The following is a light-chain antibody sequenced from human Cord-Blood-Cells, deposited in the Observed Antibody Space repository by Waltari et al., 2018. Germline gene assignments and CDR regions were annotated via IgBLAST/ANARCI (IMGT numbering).Light chain of an antibody. CDR1: QSISSY. CDR3: QQSYSTPLT. J-gene: IGKJ4*01. Sequence: DIQMTPAPASLCASVLDRVTITCLASQSISSYLNWYKQTPGKAPELLIYAASSLQKGVPSRFSGSGSVTDFTLTISSLQPDDFAAYDCQQSYSTPLTAGGGIKVEIK. V-gene: IGKV1-39*01. CDR2: AAS.